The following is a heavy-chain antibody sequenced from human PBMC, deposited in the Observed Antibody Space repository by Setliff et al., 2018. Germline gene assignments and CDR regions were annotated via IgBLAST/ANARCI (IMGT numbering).Heavy chain of an antibody. Sequence: SETLSLTCAVSGHSVDSDSYWGWIRQSPGKGLEWIGSLYRTANTYYNPAVRSRVTISPDTSKNQFSLKLTSVTAADTAVYYCARQSGSGSSPYFDFWGQGTLVTVSS. CDR3: ARQSGSGSSPYFDF. CDR1: GHSVDSDSY. V-gene: IGHV4-38-2*01. D-gene: IGHD3-10*01. J-gene: IGHJ4*02. CDR2: LYRTANT.